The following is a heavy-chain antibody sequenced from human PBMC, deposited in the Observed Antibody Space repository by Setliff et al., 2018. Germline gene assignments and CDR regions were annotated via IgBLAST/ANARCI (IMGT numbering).Heavy chain of an antibody. Sequence: SVKVSCKTSGYTFTNYGITWVRQAPGQGLEWMGGIIPIFDTRNYAQKFQGRVNITADESTSTAYMELSSLRSEDTAVYYCAILGNSMIVLDIGGHDFWGQGTLVTVSS. CDR1: GYTFTNYG. V-gene: IGHV1-69*13. CDR3: AILGNSMIVLDIGGHDF. CDR2: IIPIFDTR. J-gene: IGHJ4*02. D-gene: IGHD3-22*01.